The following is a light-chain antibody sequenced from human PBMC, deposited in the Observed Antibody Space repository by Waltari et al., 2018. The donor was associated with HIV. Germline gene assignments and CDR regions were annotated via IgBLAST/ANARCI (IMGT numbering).Light chain of an antibody. CDR1: SSDVGGFNA. J-gene: IGLJ2*01. CDR2: DVT. CDR3: CSYAGNYTLI. Sequence: QSALTQPRSVSGSPGQSVTISCPGTSSDVGGFNAVSWYQQHPGKAPKLMIYDVTKRPSGVPDRFSGSKSGNTASLTISGLQADDEADYYCCSYAGNYTLIFGGGTKLTVL. V-gene: IGLV2-11*01.